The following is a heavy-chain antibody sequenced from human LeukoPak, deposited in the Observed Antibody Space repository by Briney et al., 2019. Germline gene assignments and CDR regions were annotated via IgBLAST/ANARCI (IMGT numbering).Heavy chain of an antibody. CDR1: GGSISSGGYY. Sequence: KTSETLSLTCTVSGGSISSGGYYWSWIRQPPGKGLEWIGYIYHSGSTYYNPSLKSRVTTSVDRSKNQFSLKLSSVTAADTAVYYCARSHYDFWSGQANWFDPWGQGTLVTVSS. V-gene: IGHV4-30-2*01. CDR3: ARSHYDFWSGQANWFDP. CDR2: IYHSGST. J-gene: IGHJ5*02. D-gene: IGHD3-3*01.